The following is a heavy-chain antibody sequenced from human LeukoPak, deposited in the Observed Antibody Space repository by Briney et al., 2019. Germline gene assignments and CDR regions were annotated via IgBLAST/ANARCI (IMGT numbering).Heavy chain of an antibody. Sequence: SETLSLTCTVSGYSISSGYSWGWIRQPPGKGLEWIGNFYHGGGTFSNPSLLSRITISLDTSKTQFSLRLSSVTAADTAVYYCARRITGTTFGVDVWGKGITVTVSS. J-gene: IGHJ6*04. CDR1: GYSISSGYS. CDR2: FYHGGGT. D-gene: IGHD1-7*01. CDR3: ARRITGTTFGVDV. V-gene: IGHV4-38-2*02.